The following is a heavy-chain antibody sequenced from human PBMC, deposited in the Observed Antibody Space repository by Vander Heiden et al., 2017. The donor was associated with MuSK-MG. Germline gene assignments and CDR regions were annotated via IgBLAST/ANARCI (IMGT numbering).Heavy chain of an antibody. J-gene: IGHJ4*02. CDR3: ARRLFDSGLDY. Sequence: QVHLVQSGPEVKQPGASVKVSCPTSGYPFTDFYIHWVRQAPGQGLEWMGRIDSDSGDTRYAQRFRGRVTVTRDTSISTAYMEVTGLTPDDTGLYYCARRLFDSGLDYWGPGTLVTVSS. CDR1: GYPFTDFY. CDR2: IDSDSGDT. V-gene: IGHV1-2*05. D-gene: IGHD6-19*01.